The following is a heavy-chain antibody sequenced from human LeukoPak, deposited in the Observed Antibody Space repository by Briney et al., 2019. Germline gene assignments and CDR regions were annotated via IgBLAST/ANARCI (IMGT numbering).Heavy chain of an antibody. CDR3: AKFGGYLSAAFDI. J-gene: IGHJ3*02. Sequence: PSETLSLTCAVYGGSSSGYYWSWIRQPPGKGLEWIGEINHSGSTNYNPSLKSRVTISVDTSKNQFSLKLSSVTAADTAVYYCAKFGGYLSAAFDIWGQGTMVTVSS. D-gene: IGHD3-16*01. V-gene: IGHV4-34*01. CDR2: INHSGST. CDR1: GGSSSGYY.